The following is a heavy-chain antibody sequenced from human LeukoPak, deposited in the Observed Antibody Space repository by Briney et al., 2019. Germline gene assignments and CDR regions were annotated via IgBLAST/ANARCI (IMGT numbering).Heavy chain of an antibody. CDR3: ARDKREPTYYYYYGMDV. J-gene: IGHJ6*02. D-gene: IGHD1-26*01. V-gene: IGHV4-61*01. CDR2: IYYSGST. CDR1: GGSISSSSYY. Sequence: SETLSLTCTVSGGSISSSSYYWSWIRQPPGKGLEWIGYIYYSGSTNYNPSLKSRVTISVDTSKNQFSLKLSSVTAADTAVYYCARDKREPTYYYYYGMDVWGQGITVTVSS.